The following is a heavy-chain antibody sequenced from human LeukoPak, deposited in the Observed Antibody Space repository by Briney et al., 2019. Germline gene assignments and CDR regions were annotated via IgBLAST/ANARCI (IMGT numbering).Heavy chain of an antibody. D-gene: IGHD6-13*01. CDR2: INPNSGGA. Sequence: ASVKVSCKASGYTFTGYFLHWVRRAHGKGFEWMGWINPNSGGASYTPRFQGRVTMTRDTSISTAYMELSSLRSDGTAVYYCARAQSLTAPAGTFANSWGQGTLVTVSS. V-gene: IGHV1-2*02. CDR3: ARAQSLTAPAGTFANS. J-gene: IGHJ4*02. CDR1: GYTFTGYF.